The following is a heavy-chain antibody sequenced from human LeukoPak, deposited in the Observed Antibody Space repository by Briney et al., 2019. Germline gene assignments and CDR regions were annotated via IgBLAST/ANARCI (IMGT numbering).Heavy chain of an antibody. CDR2: INPNSGGT. J-gene: IGHJ5*02. V-gene: IGHV1-2*02. CDR1: GYTFTGYY. D-gene: IGHD4-23*01. Sequence: ASVKVSCMASGYTFTGYYMHWVRQAPGQGLEWMGWINPNSGGTNYAQKFQGRVTMTRDTSISTAYMELSRLRSDDTAVYYCARGIVGRIPTVVRYDPWGQGTLVTVSS. CDR3: ARGIVGRIPTVVRYDP.